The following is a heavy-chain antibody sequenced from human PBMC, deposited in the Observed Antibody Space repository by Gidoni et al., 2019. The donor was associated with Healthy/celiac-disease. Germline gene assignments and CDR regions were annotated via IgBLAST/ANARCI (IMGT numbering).Heavy chain of an antibody. Sequence: QVQLVESGGGVVQPGRSLRLSCAASGFTFSSYGMHWVRQAPGKGLEWVAVIWYDGSNKYYADSVKGRFTISRDNSKNTLYLQMNILRAEDTAVYYCAREISSGGSSTSPFDYWGQGTLVTVSS. CDR2: IWYDGSNK. V-gene: IGHV3-33*01. CDR3: AREISSGGSSTSPFDY. D-gene: IGHD2-15*01. CDR1: GFTFSSYG. J-gene: IGHJ4*02.